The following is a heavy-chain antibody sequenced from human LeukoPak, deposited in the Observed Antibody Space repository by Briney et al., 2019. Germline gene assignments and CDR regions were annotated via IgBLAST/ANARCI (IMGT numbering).Heavy chain of an antibody. V-gene: IGHV3-21*01. J-gene: IGHJ3*02. CDR1: GFTFSSYS. CDR3: ARVWTTSRGAFGI. D-gene: IGHD3/OR15-3a*01. Sequence: GGSLRLSCAASGFTFSSYSVNWVRQAPGKGLEWVSSISSSSSYIYYADSVKGRFTISRDNAKNSLYLQMNSLRAEDTAVYYCARVWTTSRGAFGIWGQGTMVTVSS. CDR2: ISSSSSYI.